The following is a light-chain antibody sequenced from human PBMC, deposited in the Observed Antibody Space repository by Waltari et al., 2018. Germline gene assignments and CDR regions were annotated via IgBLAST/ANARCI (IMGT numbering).Light chain of an antibody. CDR3: QQYNRQPTWT. Sequence: DIQMTQSPSTLSASVGDTVTITCRASQDIYQLLAWYQQKPGKAPRLLIYKASTLESGVPSRFSGSGSGTEFTLTINSLQPDDFATYYCQQYNRQPTWTFGQGTKVELK. V-gene: IGKV1-5*03. CDR2: KAS. J-gene: IGKJ1*01. CDR1: QDIYQL.